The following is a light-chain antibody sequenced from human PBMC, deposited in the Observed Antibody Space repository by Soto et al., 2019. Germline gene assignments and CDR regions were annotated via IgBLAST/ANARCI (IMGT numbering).Light chain of an antibody. Sequence: EIMLTQSPGTLSLSPGERATLSCRASQSVSNNYLAWYQQKPGQAPRLLIYGASNRATGIPDRFSGSGSGTDFTLTISRLEPEDFAGYYCQQYGSSGTFGQGTKVDIK. CDR3: QQYGSSGT. V-gene: IGKV3-20*01. CDR2: GAS. J-gene: IGKJ1*01. CDR1: QSVSNNY.